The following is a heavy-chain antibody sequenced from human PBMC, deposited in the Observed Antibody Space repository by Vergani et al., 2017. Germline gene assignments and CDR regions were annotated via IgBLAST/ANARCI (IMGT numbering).Heavy chain of an antibody. CDR1: GGTFSSYA. J-gene: IGHJ6*02. CDR3: AIELQEWWMTTASLDGMDV. CDR2: IIPILGIA. V-gene: IGHV1-69*04. D-gene: IGHD4-17*01. Sequence: QVQLVQSGAEVKKPGSSVKVSCKASGGTFSSYAISWVRQAPGQGLEWMGRIIPILGIANYAQKFQGRVTITADKSTSTAYMELSSLRSEDTAVYYCAIELQEWWMTTASLDGMDVWGQGTTVTVSS.